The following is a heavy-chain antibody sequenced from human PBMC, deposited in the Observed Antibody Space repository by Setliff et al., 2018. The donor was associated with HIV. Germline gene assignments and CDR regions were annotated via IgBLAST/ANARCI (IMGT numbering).Heavy chain of an antibody. J-gene: IGHJ3*02. V-gene: IGHV4-34*01. CDR1: GGSLSDYY. CDR3: ARVREGFLPYDAFEI. CDR2: IHSSGNT. Sequence: TLSLTCAVYGGSLSDYYWSWIRQPPGKGLEWLGEIHSSGNTNYSPSLKGRVTISVDTPKNQYSLNLKSVTAADTAVYYCARVREGFLPYDAFEIWGQGTMVTVSS. D-gene: IGHD3-3*01.